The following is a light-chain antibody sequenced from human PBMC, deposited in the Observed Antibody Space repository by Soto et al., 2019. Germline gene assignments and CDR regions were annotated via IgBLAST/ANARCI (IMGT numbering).Light chain of an antibody. Sequence: EVGLTQSPGTLSLSPGERATLSFRASQSVSNNYFAWYQQKPGQAPRLLIFGSSDRATGTPDRFSGSGSGTDFTLTISRLEPEDFAVYYCQQYGSSPPYTFGQGTKLEIK. CDR3: QQYGSSPPYT. CDR1: QSVSNNY. CDR2: GSS. J-gene: IGKJ2*01. V-gene: IGKV3-20*01.